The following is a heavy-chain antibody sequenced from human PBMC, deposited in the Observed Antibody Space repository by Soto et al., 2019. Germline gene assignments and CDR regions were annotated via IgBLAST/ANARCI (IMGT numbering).Heavy chain of an antibody. V-gene: IGHV3-30*18. CDR1: GFTFSNYG. CDR2: ILYDGSNK. D-gene: IGHD1-1*01. J-gene: IGHJ6*02. Sequence: GGSLRLSCAASGFTFSNYGMHWVRQTPGKGLEWVALILYDGSNKYYADSVKGRFTISRDNSKNTLYLQVSSLRAEDTAVHYCAKRRYAYNVYFYYGMYGWGQGTSVTVSS. CDR3: AKRRYAYNVYFYYGMYG.